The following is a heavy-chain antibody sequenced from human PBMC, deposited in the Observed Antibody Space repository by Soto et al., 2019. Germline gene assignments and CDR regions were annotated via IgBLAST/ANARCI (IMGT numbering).Heavy chain of an antibody. CDR2: IWYHGRDI. J-gene: IGHJ4*02. Sequence: GGSLRLSCEASGFIFSDYVMHWVRQAPGRGLDWVAGIWYHGRDIFYTDSVKGRFTISRDNSKNMLYLQMNSLRAEDTAVYYCARDQGGQSGNFIFDNWGQGTLVTVSS. D-gene: IGHD1-26*01. CDR1: GFIFSDYV. V-gene: IGHV3-33*01. CDR3: ARDQGGQSGNFIFDN.